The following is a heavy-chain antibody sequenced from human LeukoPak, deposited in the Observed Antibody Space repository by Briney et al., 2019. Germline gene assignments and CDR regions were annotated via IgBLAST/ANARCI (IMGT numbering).Heavy chain of an antibody. D-gene: IGHD5-12*01. CDR1: GFTFDDYA. Sequence: PGRSLRLSCAASGFTFDDYAMHWVRQAPGKGLEWVSGISWNSGSIGYADSVKGRFTISRDNAKNSLYLQMNSLRAEDTALYYCAKDIYSGYDSYYFVYWGQGTLVTVSS. CDR2: ISWNSGSI. J-gene: IGHJ4*02. CDR3: AKDIYSGYDSYYFVY. V-gene: IGHV3-9*01.